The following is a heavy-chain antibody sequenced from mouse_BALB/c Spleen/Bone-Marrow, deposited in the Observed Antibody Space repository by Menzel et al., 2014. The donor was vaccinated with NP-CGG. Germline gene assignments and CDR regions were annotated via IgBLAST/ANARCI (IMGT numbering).Heavy chain of an antibody. CDR2: IDPANGNT. CDR3: ARYYYRTMDY. J-gene: IGHJ4*01. V-gene: IGHV14-3*02. CDR1: GFNIKDTY. Sequence: VQLQQSGAELVKPGASVKLSCTASGFNIKDTYMHWVKQRPEQGLEWIGRIDPANGNTKDDPKFQGRATVTADTSSSTAYLQLSSLTSEDTAVYYCARYYYRTMDYWGQGTSVTVSS. D-gene: IGHD1-1*01.